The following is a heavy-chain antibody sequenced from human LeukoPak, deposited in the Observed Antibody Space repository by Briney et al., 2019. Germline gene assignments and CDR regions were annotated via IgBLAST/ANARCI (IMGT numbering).Heavy chain of an antibody. Sequence: PGGSLRLSCAASGFTFSTYAMSWVRQAPGKGLEWVSVISSSGSGTYYGDSVKGRFTISRDDSKNTLYLQMNSLRAEDTAVYYCAKEEIDSSGWYYADYWGQGTLVTVSS. CDR3: AKEEIDSSGWYYADY. J-gene: IGHJ4*02. CDR1: GFTFSTYA. CDR2: ISSSGSGT. V-gene: IGHV3-23*01. D-gene: IGHD6-19*01.